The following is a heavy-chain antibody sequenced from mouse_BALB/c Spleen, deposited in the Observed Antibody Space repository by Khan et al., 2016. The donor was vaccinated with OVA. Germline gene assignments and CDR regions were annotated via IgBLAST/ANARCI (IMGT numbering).Heavy chain of an antibody. V-gene: IGHV1S132*01. CDR3: ARGYVGNYEFVY. CDR1: GYTFTSYW. CDR2: IFPGTGTT. J-gene: IGHJ3*01. Sequence: QVQLKESGAELVKPGASVKLSCKTSGYTFTSYWIQWVKQRPGQGLGWIGQIFPGTGTTYYNENFKGKATLTVDTSSSTAYMQLSSLTSEYSAVYVCARGYVGNYEFVYWGQGTLVTVSP. D-gene: IGHD2-1*01.